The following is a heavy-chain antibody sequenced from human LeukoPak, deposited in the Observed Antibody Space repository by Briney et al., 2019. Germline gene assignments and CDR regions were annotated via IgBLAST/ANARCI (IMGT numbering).Heavy chain of an antibody. J-gene: IGHJ4*02. CDR2: IYYSGST. D-gene: IGHD5-18*01. CDR3: ARQAKYSYGSREAFDY. V-gene: IGHV4-59*08. Sequence: SGTLSLTCTVSGGSISSYYWSWIRQPPGKGLEWIGYIYYSGSTNYNPSLKSRVTISVDTSKNQFSLKLSSVTAADTAVYYCARQAKYSYGSREAFDYWGQGTLVTVSS. CDR1: GGSISSYY.